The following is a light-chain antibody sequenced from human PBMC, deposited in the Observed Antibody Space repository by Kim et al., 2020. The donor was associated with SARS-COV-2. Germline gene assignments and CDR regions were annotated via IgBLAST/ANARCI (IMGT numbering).Light chain of an antibody. Sequence: EIVLTQSPGTLSLSPGERATLSCRASQNIDRFLSWYQQRPGHAPRLLIYDASNRATDIPSRFTGSGSGTDFTLTNTTVEPTDSAIDYCQHRYDAPPSTFGGGTKLEI. CDR2: DAS. J-gene: IGKJ4*01. V-gene: IGKV3-11*01. CDR1: QNIDRF. CDR3: QHRYDAPPST.